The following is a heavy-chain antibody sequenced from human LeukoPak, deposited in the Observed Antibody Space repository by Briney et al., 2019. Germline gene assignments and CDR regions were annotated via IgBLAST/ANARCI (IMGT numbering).Heavy chain of an antibody. CDR3: ARSIAVAASASAFDI. Sequence: GASVKVSCKASGYTFTSYGISWVRQAPGQGLEGMGWITAYNRNTHYAQQLHATVPMTTHTSTSTAYIELRSLRSDDTAVYYCARSIAVAASASAFDIWGQGTMVTVSS. CDR2: ITAYNRNT. V-gene: IGHV1-18*01. D-gene: IGHD6-19*01. CDR1: GYTFTSYG. J-gene: IGHJ3*02.